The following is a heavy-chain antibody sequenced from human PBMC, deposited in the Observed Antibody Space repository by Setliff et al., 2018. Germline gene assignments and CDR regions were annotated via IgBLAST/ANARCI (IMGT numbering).Heavy chain of an antibody. J-gene: IGHJ4*02. CDR1: GVSITTNSYY. V-gene: IGHV4-39*02. CDR3: ARESRYYYDNLGTLDY. Sequence: PSETLSLTCSVSGVSITTNSYYWGWIRQPPGKGLEWIGSIYNTGTTYYNPSLTSRVTLYVDTAKNQFSLKLSSVTAADTAVYYCARESRYYYDNLGTLDYWGQGTLVTVSS. CDR2: IYNTGTT. D-gene: IGHD3-22*01.